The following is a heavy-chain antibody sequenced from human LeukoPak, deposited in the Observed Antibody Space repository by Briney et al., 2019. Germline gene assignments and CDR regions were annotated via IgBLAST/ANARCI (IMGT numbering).Heavy chain of an antibody. Sequence: PGRSLRLSCAASGFTFSSYGMHWVRQAPGKGLEWVAVIWYDGSNKYYADSVKGRFTISRDNSKNTLYLQMNSLRAEDTAVYYCARSGIQSGYCSSTSCYTGYWGQGTLVTVSS. CDR1: GFTFSSYG. CDR2: IWYDGSNK. J-gene: IGHJ4*02. CDR3: ARSGIQSGYCSSTSCYTGY. D-gene: IGHD2-2*02. V-gene: IGHV3-33*01.